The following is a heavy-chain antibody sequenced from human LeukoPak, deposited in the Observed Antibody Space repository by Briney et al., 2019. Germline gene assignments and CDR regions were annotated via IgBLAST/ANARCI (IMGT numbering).Heavy chain of an antibody. V-gene: IGHV1-46*01. Sequence: EASVKVSCKASGYTFTSYYMHWVRQAPGQGPEWMGIINPSGGSTSYAQKFQGRVTMTRDTSTSTVYMELSSLRSEDTAVYYCARELGTGDFDYWGQGTLVTVSS. CDR3: ARELGTGDFDY. D-gene: IGHD1-14*01. J-gene: IGHJ4*02. CDR2: INPSGGST. CDR1: GYTFTSYY.